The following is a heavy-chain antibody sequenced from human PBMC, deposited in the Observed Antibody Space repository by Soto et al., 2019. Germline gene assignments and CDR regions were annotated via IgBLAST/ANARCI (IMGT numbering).Heavy chain of an antibody. CDR2: MNPNSGNT. D-gene: IGHD4-17*01. V-gene: IGHV1-8*01. J-gene: IGHJ5*02. Sequence: QVQLVQSGAEVKKPGASVKVSCKASGYTLTSYDINWVRQATGQGLEWMGWMNPNSGNTGYAQKFQGRVTMTRNTSISTAYMELSSLRSEDTAVYYCARGRTHDYGDSLPWRIDPWAREPWSPSPQ. CDR1: GYTLTSYD. CDR3: ARGRTHDYGDSLPWRIDP.